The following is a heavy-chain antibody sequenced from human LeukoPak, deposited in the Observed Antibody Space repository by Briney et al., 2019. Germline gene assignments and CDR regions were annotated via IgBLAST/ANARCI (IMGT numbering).Heavy chain of an antibody. Sequence: SETLSLTCTVSGGPISSYYWSWIRQPAGKGLEWIGRIYTSGSTNYNPSLKSRVTISVDTSKNQFSLKLSSVTAADTAVYYCARGYYDFWSGYYRDAFDIWGQGTMVTVSS. CDR3: ARGYYDFWSGYYRDAFDI. J-gene: IGHJ3*02. D-gene: IGHD3-3*01. CDR2: IYTSGST. CDR1: GGPISSYY. V-gene: IGHV4-4*07.